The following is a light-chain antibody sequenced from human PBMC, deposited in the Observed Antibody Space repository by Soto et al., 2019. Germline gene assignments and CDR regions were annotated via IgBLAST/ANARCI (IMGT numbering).Light chain of an antibody. CDR2: AAS. J-gene: IGKJ3*01. V-gene: IGKV1-9*01. CDR3: QQLNSYVFA. CDR1: QDVSRY. Sequence: DIQLTQSPSFLSASVGARVTIPCRASQDVSRYLAWYQQKPGKAPNLLIYAASTLRSGVPSRFSGSGSETEFTLTISSLQPEDFATYYCQQLNSYVFAFGPGTKVDIK.